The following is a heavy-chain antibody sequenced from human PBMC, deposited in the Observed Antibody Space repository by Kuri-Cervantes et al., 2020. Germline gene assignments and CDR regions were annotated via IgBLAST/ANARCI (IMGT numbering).Heavy chain of an antibody. V-gene: IGHV3-9*01. Sequence: GGSLRLSCAASGFTFDDYAMHWVRQAPGKGLEWVSGISWNSGSIGYADSVKGRFTISRDNAKNSLYLQMNSLRAEDTALYYCARVVSQAGQFDYWGQGTLVTVSS. CDR1: GFTFDDYA. CDR3: ARVVSQAGQFDY. J-gene: IGHJ4*02. CDR2: ISWNSGSI. D-gene: IGHD4-23*01.